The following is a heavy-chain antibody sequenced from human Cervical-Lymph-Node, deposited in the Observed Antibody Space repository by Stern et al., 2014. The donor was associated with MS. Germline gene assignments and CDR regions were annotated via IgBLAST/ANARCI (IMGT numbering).Heavy chain of an antibody. CDR3: ASSPATPSGYDRFDY. Sequence: VQLVQSGAEVKKPGESLKISCEASGYLFDDYWIGWVRQMSGRGLELVAIIFPRDSNTRYSPSVQGQVTISAAKSISTAYLQWSSLKASNTPIYYCASSPATPSGYDRFDYWGQGALVTVSS. V-gene: IGHV5-51*03. D-gene: IGHD5-12*01. CDR2: IFPRDSNT. CDR1: GYLFDDYW. J-gene: IGHJ4*02.